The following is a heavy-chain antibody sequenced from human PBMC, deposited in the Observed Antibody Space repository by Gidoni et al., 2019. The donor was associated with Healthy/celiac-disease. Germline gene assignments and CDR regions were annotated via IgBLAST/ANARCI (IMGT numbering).Heavy chain of an antibody. V-gene: IGHV3-48*01. CDR3: ARDVPYYFDY. CDR2: ISRSSSTI. J-gene: IGHJ4*02. CDR1: GFTFSSYS. Sequence: EVQLVESGGGLVQPGGSLRLSCAASGFTFSSYSMNWVSQAPGKGLEWVSYISRSSSTIYYADSVKGRFTISRDNAKNSLYLQMNRLRAEDTAVYYCARDVPYYFDYWGQGTLVTVSS. D-gene: IGHD2-2*01.